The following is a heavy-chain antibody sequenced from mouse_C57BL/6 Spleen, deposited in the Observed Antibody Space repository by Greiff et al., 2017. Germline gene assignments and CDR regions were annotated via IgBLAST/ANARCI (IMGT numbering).Heavy chain of an antibody. J-gene: IGHJ1*03. Sequence: LVESGPELVKPGASVKISCKASGYAFSSSWMNWVKQRPGKGLEWIGRIYPGDGDTNDNGKFKGKATLTADKSSSTAYMQLSSLTSEDSAVYFCARSRDYYGSSYEYFDVWGTGTTVTVSS. V-gene: IGHV1-82*01. CDR1: GYAFSSSW. D-gene: IGHD1-1*01. CDR2: IYPGDGDT. CDR3: ARSRDYYGSSYEYFDV.